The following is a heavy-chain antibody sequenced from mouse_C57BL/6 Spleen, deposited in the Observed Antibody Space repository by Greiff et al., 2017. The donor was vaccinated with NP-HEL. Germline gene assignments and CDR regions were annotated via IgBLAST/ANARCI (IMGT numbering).Heavy chain of an antibody. Sequence: EVQLQQSGPELVKPGASVKISCKASGYSFTGYYMNWVKQSPEKSLEWIGEINPSTGGTTYNQKFKAKATLTVDKSSSTAYMQLKSLTSEDSAVYYCARTVITTVVATWDFDYWGQGTTLTVSS. J-gene: IGHJ2*01. CDR1: GYSFTGYY. V-gene: IGHV1-42*01. D-gene: IGHD1-1*01. CDR3: ARTVITTVVATWDFDY. CDR2: INPSTGGT.